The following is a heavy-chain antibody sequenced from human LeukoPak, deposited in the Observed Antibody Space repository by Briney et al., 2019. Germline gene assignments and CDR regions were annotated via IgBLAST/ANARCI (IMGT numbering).Heavy chain of an antibody. D-gene: IGHD2-21*01. V-gene: IGHV4-34*01. Sequence: SETLSLTCAVYGGSFSGYYWSWIRQPPGKGLEWIGEIYHSGSTNYNPSLKSRVTISVDTSKNQFSLKLSSVTAADTAVYYCARAWHIVGWYDYGGQGTLHRVSS. CDR2: IYHSGST. CDR1: GGSFSGYY. J-gene: IGHJ4*02. CDR3: ARAWHIVGWYDY.